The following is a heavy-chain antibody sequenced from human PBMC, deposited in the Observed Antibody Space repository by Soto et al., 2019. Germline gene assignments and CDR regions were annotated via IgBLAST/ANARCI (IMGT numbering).Heavy chain of an antibody. V-gene: IGHV3-30*18. Sequence: QVQLVESGGGVVQPGRSLRLSCAASGFTFSSYGMHWVRQAPGKGLEWVAVISYDGSNKYYADSVKGRFTISRDNSKNPLYLQMNSLRAEDTAVYYCAKERGGDYDILTGPTTVDYWGQGTLVTVSS. CDR1: GFTFSSYG. J-gene: IGHJ4*02. D-gene: IGHD3-9*01. CDR2: ISYDGSNK. CDR3: AKERGGDYDILTGPTTVDY.